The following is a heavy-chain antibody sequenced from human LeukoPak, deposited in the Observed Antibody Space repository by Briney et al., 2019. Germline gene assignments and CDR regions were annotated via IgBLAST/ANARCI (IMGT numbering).Heavy chain of an antibody. Sequence: GGSLRLSCAASGFIFSSYGMHWVRQAPGKGLEWVAVIWYDGSNKYYADSVKGRFTISRDNSKNTLYLQMNSLRAEDTAVYYCARDRGSGGSCSNYWGQGTLVTVSS. CDR3: ARDRGSGGSCSNY. V-gene: IGHV3-33*01. D-gene: IGHD2-15*01. J-gene: IGHJ4*02. CDR1: GFIFSSYG. CDR2: IWYDGSNK.